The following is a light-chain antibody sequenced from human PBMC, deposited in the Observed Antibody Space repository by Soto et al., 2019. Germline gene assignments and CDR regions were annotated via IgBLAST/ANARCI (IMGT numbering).Light chain of an antibody. V-gene: IGKV3-11*01. Sequence: EIVLSQSPATLSLSPGERATLSCRASQSVGSYLAWYQHIPGQAPRLLIYDASKRATGIPARFSGSGSGTDFTLTISSLEPEDFAVYYCQQRSNWPPTWTFGGGTKLEIK. J-gene: IGKJ4*02. CDR2: DAS. CDR1: QSVGSY. CDR3: QQRSNWPPTWT.